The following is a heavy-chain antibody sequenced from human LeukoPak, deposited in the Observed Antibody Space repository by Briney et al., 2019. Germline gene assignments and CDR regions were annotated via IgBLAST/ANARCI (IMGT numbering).Heavy chain of an antibody. J-gene: IGHJ4*02. CDR2: IHDSGST. Sequence: PSETLSLTCVVSGDSISSGGYSWSWIRQTPGKGLEWIAYIHDSGSTYNNPSLKSRLSISIDTSKNQFSLKLSSVTAADTAVYYCARADYYDSSGYYFPFDYWGQGTLVTVSS. CDR3: ARADYYDSSGYYFPFDY. D-gene: IGHD3-22*01. V-gene: IGHV4-30-4*07. CDR1: GDSISSGGYS.